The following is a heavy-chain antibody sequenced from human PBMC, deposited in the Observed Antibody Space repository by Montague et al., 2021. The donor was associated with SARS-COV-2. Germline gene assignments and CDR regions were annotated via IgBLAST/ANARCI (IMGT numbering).Heavy chain of an antibody. V-gene: IGHV4-34*01. CDR3: ARLGDGVVPSPILGVGPYYSYYYMDV. D-gene: IGHD3-10*01. CDR2: IHHGGST. Sequence: SETLSLTCALHGGSFSTYSWNWIRQPPGKGLEWIGEIHHGGSTYYNPSLKSRVTISADTSKNQFSLKLTSVAAADTAVYYCARLGDGVVPSPILGVGPYYSYYYMDVWGKGTTVTVSS. CDR1: GGSFSTYS. J-gene: IGHJ6*03.